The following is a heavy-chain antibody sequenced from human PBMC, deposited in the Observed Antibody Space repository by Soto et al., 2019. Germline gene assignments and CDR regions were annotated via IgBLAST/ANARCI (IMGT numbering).Heavy chain of an antibody. Sequence: ASVKVSCKASGYTFTSYGSSWGRQATGQGLEWMGWISAYNGNTNYAQKLQGRVTMTIDTSTSTAYMELRSLRSDDTAVYYCARRGLHKAAATFDYWGQGTLVTVSS. CDR2: ISAYNGNT. CDR3: ARRGLHKAAATFDY. V-gene: IGHV1-18*01. CDR1: GYTFTSYG. D-gene: IGHD6-13*01. J-gene: IGHJ4*02.